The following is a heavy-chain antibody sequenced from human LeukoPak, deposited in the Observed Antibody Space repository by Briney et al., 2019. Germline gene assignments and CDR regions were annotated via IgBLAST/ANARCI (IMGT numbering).Heavy chain of an antibody. Sequence: GGSLRLSCAASGFTFSSYAMSWVRQAPGKGLEWVSAISGSGGSTFYADSVKGRSTISRDNSQNTMYLQMNGLRAEDTAVYYCATWPGAWYGEDYWGQGTLVTVSS. J-gene: IGHJ4*02. CDR1: GFTFSSYA. CDR2: ISGSGGST. CDR3: ATWPGAWYGEDY. V-gene: IGHV3-23*01. D-gene: IGHD3-10*01.